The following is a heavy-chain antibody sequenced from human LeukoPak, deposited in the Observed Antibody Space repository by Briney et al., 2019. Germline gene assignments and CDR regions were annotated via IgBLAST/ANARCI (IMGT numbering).Heavy chain of an antibody. CDR2: IYYSGST. D-gene: IGHD3-10*01. CDR1: GGSISSYY. CDR3: ARHVGSLYYGMDV. V-gene: IGHV4-59*01. Sequence: TSETLSLTCTVSGGSISSYYWSWIRQPPGKGLEWIGFIYYSGSTNYNPSLKSRVAISVDTSKNQFSLKLSSVTAADTAVYYCARHVGSLYYGMDVWGQGTTVTVSS. J-gene: IGHJ6*02.